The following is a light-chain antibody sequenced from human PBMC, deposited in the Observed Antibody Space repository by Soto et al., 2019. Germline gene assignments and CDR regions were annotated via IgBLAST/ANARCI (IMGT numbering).Light chain of an antibody. CDR1: QSISSR. Sequence: DIQMTQSPSTLSASVGDRVTITCRASQSISSRLAWYQHKPGKAPKLLIYKASSLESGVPSRFSGSGSGTEFTLAISSLQADDFATYYCQQYKSYSLTFGGGTKVEIK. J-gene: IGKJ4*01. V-gene: IGKV1-5*03. CDR3: QQYKSYSLT. CDR2: KAS.